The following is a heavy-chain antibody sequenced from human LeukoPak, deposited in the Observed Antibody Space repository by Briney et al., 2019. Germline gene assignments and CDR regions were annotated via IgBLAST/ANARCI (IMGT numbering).Heavy chain of an antibody. V-gene: IGHV4-34*01. D-gene: IGHD3-22*01. Sequence: PSETLSLTCAVYGGSFSGYYWSWIRQPPGKGLEWIGEINHSGSTNYNPSLKSRVTISVDTSKNLCSLKLSSVTAADTAVYYCARGSQDYYDSSGYVNFDYWGQGTLVTVSS. J-gene: IGHJ4*02. CDR1: GGSFSGYY. CDR2: INHSGST. CDR3: ARGSQDYYDSSGYVNFDY.